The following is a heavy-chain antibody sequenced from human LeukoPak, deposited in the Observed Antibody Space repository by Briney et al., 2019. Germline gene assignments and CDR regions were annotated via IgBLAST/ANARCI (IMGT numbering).Heavy chain of an antibody. J-gene: IGHJ4*02. CDR1: GFTFSTYW. CDR3: ARGGGNSYAPVDY. D-gene: IGHD5-18*01. Sequence: GGSLRLSCAASGFTFSTYWMHWARQVPGKGLVWISRINSNGNTTPYADSVKGRFTISRDNAKNTLFLQMNSLRAEDTAVYYCARGGGNSYAPVDYWGQGTLVTVSS. CDR2: INSNGNTT. V-gene: IGHV3-74*01.